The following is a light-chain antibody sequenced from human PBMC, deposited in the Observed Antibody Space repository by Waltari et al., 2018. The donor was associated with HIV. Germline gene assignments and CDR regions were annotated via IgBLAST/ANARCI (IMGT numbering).Light chain of an antibody. J-gene: IGLJ1*01. Sequence: QSALTQPASVSGSPGQSITISCTGTSRDVGGYNYVSWYQQHPGKAPKLMIYDVSKRPSGVSNRFSGSKSGNTASLTISGLQAEDEADYCCCSYAGSSTYVFGTGTKVTVL. CDR2: DVS. V-gene: IGLV2-23*02. CDR1: SRDVGGYNY. CDR3: CSYAGSSTYV.